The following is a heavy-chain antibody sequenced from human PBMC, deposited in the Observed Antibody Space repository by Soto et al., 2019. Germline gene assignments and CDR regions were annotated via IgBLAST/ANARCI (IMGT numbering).Heavy chain of an antibody. Sequence: QITLKESGPTLAKPTQTLTLTCSFSGFSLSTRGVGVGWIRQPPGKALEWLALIFWDDDKWYSPSLRSRLTITEDTSKNQVVRIMTNMDSVDTATYYCAHRSRGYAYYFDQWGQGTLVTVSS. CDR1: GFSLSTRGVG. D-gene: IGHD5-12*01. V-gene: IGHV2-5*02. CDR2: IFWDDDK. CDR3: AHRSRGYAYYFDQ. J-gene: IGHJ4*02.